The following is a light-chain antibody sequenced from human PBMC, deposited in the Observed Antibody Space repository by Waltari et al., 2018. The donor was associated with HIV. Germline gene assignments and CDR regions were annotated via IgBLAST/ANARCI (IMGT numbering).Light chain of an antibody. CDR1: NIGSKS. CDR2: DDS. Sequence: SYVLTQPPSVSVAPGQTARIICGGNNIGSKSVHWYQQKPGQAPVLVVYDDSDRPSGVRGRFSGSNSGNTASLTISRVEAGDEAYYYGQVWDSGSDHPVFGEGTKLTVL. V-gene: IGLV3-21*02. CDR3: QVWDSGSDHPV. J-gene: IGLJ3*02.